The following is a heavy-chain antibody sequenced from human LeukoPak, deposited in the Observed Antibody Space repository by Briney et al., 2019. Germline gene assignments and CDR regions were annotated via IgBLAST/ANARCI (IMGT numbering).Heavy chain of an antibody. Sequence: GGSLRLSCEASGIMFKNDWMSWVRQAPGKGLEWVANIKEDGSEKNYVDSVEGRFTISRDNARNSLYLEMNSLRAEDPAVYYCARRGWQFDSWGQGTLVAVSS. D-gene: IGHD2-15*01. V-gene: IGHV3-7*01. CDR2: IKEDGSEK. CDR1: GIMFKNDW. CDR3: ARRGWQFDS. J-gene: IGHJ4*02.